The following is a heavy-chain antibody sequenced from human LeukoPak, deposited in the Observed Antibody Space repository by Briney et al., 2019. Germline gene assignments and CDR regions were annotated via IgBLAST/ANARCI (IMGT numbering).Heavy chain of an antibody. J-gene: IGHJ6*03. CDR3: ARGRIAVAGPYYYYMDV. D-gene: IGHD6-19*01. CDR2: GA. V-gene: IGHV1-2*02. Sequence: GANYAQKFQGRVVMTRDTSISTAYVELTRLTSDDTAVYYCARGRIAVAGPYYYYMDVWGKGTTVTVSS.